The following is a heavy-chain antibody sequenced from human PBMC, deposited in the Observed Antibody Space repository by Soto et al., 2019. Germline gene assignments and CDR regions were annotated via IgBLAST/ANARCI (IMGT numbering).Heavy chain of an antibody. J-gene: IGHJ6*02. D-gene: IGHD2-2*01. Sequence: EVQLLESGGGLVQPGGSLRLSCAASGFTFSSYAMSWVRQAPGEGLEWVSAISGSGGSTYYADSVKGRFTISRDNSKNPLNLQMNSLRAEDTAVYYCAKEGGNVVVPAAIGRGYYYYGMDVWGQGTTVTVSS. CDR3: AKEGGNVVVPAAIGRGYYYYGMDV. CDR1: GFTFSSYA. CDR2: ISGSGGST. V-gene: IGHV3-23*01.